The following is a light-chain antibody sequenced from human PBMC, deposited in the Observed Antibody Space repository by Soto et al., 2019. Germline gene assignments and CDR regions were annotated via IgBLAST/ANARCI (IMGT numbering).Light chain of an antibody. CDR1: GTDVGTYNF. J-gene: IGLJ3*02. CDR2: EVT. CDR3: CSLAGRKTWV. Sequence: QSVLTQPASVSGSPGQSITISCTGSGTDVGTYNFVSWFQRHPGKAPQLIIYEVTERPSGVSPRFSGSKSVNTASLTISGLRAADEADYFCCSLAGRKTWVFGGGTKPTVL. V-gene: IGLV2-23*02.